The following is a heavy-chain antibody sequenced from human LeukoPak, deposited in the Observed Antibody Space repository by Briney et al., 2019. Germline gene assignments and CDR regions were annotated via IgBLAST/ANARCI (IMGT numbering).Heavy chain of an antibody. D-gene: IGHD3-22*01. Sequence: GGSLRLSCAASGFTFSSYAMSWVRQAPGKGLECVSAISGSVGSTYYADSVKGRFTISRDNSKNTLYLQMNSLRAEDTAVYYCAKDTVMSTYYYDSSGYSDYWGQGTLVTVSS. CDR2: ISGSVGST. CDR1: GFTFSSYA. J-gene: IGHJ4*02. V-gene: IGHV3-23*01. CDR3: AKDTVMSTYYYDSSGYSDY.